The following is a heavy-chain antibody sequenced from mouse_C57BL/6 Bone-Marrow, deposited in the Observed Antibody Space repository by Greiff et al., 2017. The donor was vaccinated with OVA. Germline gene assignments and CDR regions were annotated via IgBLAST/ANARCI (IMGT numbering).Heavy chain of an antibody. CDR3: TPITTVVATRGY. Sequence: VQLQQSGAELVRPGASVKLSCTASGFNIKDYYMHWVKQRPEQGLEWIGRIDPEDGDTEYAPKFPGKATMTADTSSNPAYLQLSSLTSEDTAVYYCTPITTVVATRGYWGQGTTLTVSS. J-gene: IGHJ2*01. D-gene: IGHD1-1*01. CDR1: GFNIKDYY. V-gene: IGHV14-1*01. CDR2: IDPEDGDT.